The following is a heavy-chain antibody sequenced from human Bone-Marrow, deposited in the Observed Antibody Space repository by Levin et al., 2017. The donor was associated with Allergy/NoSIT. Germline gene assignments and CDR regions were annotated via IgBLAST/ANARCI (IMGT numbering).Heavy chain of an antibody. CDR2: IYPDDSDT. Sequence: GESLKISCKVSGYDFSNNWIHWVRQMPGKGLEWLGAIYPDDSDTRNRPSLQGQVSMSVDKSFTTAYMKWNSLKASDTGIYYCAAGATLLRFEFWGQGTLVTVSS. D-gene: IGHD1-14*01. V-gene: IGHV5-51*01. CDR1: GYDFSNNW. CDR3: AAGATLLRFEF. J-gene: IGHJ4*02.